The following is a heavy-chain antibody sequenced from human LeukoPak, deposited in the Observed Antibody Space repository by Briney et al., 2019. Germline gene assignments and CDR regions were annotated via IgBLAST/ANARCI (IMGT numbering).Heavy chain of an antibody. V-gene: IGHV1-2*04. CDR1: GYTFTSYD. CDR3: ARDNDILTGNYYYYGMDV. D-gene: IGHD3-9*01. CDR2: INPNSGGT. Sequence: ASVKVSCKASGYTFTSYDINWVRQATGQGLEWMGWINPNSGGTNYAQKFQGWVTMTRDTSISTAYMELSRLRSDDTAVYYCARDNDILTGNYYYYGMDVWGQGTTVTVSS. J-gene: IGHJ6*02.